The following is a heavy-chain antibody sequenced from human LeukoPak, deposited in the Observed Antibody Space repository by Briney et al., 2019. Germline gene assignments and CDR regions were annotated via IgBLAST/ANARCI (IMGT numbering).Heavy chain of an antibody. D-gene: IGHD6-13*01. CDR2: INPNSGST. V-gene: IGHV1-2*02. Sequence: ASVKVSCRASGYTFTGYFMHWVRQAPGQGLEWMGWINPNSGSTKYAQKFQGRVTMTRDTSISTAYMELSRLRSDDTAVYYCARDWEIAAAGGYWGQGTLVTVSS. CDR3: ARDWEIAAAGGY. J-gene: IGHJ4*02. CDR1: GYTFTGYF.